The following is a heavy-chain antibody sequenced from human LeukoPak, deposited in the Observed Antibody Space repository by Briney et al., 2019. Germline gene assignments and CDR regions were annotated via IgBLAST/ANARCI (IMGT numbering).Heavy chain of an antibody. J-gene: IGHJ4*02. CDR1: GFTVSSNY. Sequence: GGSLRLSCAASGFTVSSNYMSWVRQAPGKGLEWVSVIYSGGSTYYADSVKGRFTISRDNSKNTLYLQVNSLRAEDTAVYYCARDYYGSGSYYVDYWGQGTLVTVSS. V-gene: IGHV3-53*01. CDR2: IYSGGST. D-gene: IGHD3-10*01. CDR3: ARDYYGSGSYYVDY.